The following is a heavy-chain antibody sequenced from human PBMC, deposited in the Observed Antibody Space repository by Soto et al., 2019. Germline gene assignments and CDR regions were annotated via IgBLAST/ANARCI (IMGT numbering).Heavy chain of an antibody. D-gene: IGHD6-13*01. CDR3: ARENSLGYPDYYFDY. V-gene: IGHV4-61*01. CDR1: GGSVSSGSYY. J-gene: IGHJ4*02. Sequence: KPSETLSLTCTVSGGSVSSGSYYWSWIRQPPGKGLEWIGYIYYSGSTNYNPSLKSRVTISVDTSKNQFSLKLSSVTAADTAVYYCARENSLGYPDYYFDYWGQGTLVTVSS. CDR2: IYYSGST.